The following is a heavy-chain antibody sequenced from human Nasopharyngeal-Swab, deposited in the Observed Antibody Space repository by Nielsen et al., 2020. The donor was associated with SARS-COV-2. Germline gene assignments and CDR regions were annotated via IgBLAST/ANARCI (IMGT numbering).Heavy chain of an antibody. CDR3: ARAEKLLWTKDSYYGMDV. CDR1: GYTFTSYY. J-gene: IGHJ6*02. D-gene: IGHD1-26*01. Sequence: ASVKVSCKASGYTFTSYYMHWVRQAPGQGLEWMGIINPSGGSTSYAQKFQGRVTMTRDTSTSTVYMELSSLRSEDTAVYYCARAEKLLWTKDSYYGMDVWGQGTTVTVSS. V-gene: IGHV1-46*01. CDR2: INPSGGST.